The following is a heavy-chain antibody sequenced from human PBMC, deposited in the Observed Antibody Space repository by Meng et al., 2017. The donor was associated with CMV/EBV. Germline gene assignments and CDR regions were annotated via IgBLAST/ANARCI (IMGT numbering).Heavy chain of an antibody. CDR2: IKSKTDGGTT. CDR1: GFTLSNAW. J-gene: IGHJ4*02. D-gene: IGHD3-3*01. V-gene: IGHV3-15*01. CDR3: PTGGDYDFWDFDY. Sequence: SCAASGFTLSNAWMSWVRQAPGKGLEWVGRIKSKTDGGTTDYAAPVKGRFTISRDDSKNTLYLQMNSLKTEDTDVYYCPTGGDYDFWDFDYWGQGTLVTVSS.